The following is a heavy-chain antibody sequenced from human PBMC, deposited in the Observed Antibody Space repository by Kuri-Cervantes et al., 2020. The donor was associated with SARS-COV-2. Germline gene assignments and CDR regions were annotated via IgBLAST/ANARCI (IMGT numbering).Heavy chain of an antibody. V-gene: IGHV4-38-2*02. CDR2: IYHSGST. D-gene: IGHD2-2*01. J-gene: IGHJ3*02. CDR3: ARVVPAAISFFDI. Sequence: CTVSGYSISSGYYWGWIRQPPGKGLEWIGSIYHSGSTNYNPSLKSRVTISVDTSKNQFSLKLSSVTAADTAVYYCARVVPAAISFFDIWGQGTMVTVSS. CDR1: GYSISSGYY.